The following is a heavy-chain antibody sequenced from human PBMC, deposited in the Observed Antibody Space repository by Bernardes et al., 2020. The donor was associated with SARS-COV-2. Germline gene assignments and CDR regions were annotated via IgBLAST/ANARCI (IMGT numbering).Heavy chain of an antibody. J-gene: IGHJ5*02. V-gene: IGHV4-34*01. Sequence: SETLSLTCAVYGGSFNAYYWSWIRQAPGEGLEWIGEINHSGSAKYHPSFRGRVTMSVDTANNQFSLKLASVTAADTAVYFCARGPHPVEGFDPWGQGTLVTVSS. CDR3: ARGPHPVEGFDP. CDR1: GGSFNAYY. CDR2: INHSGSA.